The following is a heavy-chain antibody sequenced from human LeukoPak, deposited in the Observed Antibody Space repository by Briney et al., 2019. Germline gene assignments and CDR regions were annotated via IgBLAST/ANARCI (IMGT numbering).Heavy chain of an antibody. CDR3: ARGRWLQIDY. Sequence: SETLSLTCAVYGGSFSGYCWSWIRQPPGKGLEWIGEINHSGSTNYNPSLKSRVTISVDTSKNQFSPKLSSVTAADTAVYYCARGRWLQIDYWGQGTLVTVSS. CDR1: GGSFSGYC. D-gene: IGHD5-24*01. CDR2: INHSGST. V-gene: IGHV4-34*01. J-gene: IGHJ4*02.